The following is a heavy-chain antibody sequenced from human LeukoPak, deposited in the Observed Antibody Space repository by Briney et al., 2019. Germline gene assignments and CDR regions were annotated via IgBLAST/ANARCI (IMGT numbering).Heavy chain of an antibody. CDR2: ISSSSSYI. CDR3: ARGGNTAMVSGDY. CDR1: GFTFSSYS. D-gene: IGHD5-18*01. V-gene: IGHV3-21*01. J-gene: IGHJ4*02. Sequence: GGSLRLSCAASGFTFSSYSMNWVRQAPGKGLEWVSSISSSSSYIYYADSVKGRFTISRDNAKNSLYLQMNSLRAEDTAVYYCARGGNTAMVSGDYWGQGALVTVSS.